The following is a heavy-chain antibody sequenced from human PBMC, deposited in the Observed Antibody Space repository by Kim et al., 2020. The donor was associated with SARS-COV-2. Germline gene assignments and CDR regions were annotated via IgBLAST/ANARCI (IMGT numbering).Heavy chain of an antibody. V-gene: IGHV4-39*07. CDR3: AREGRITMVRGVYYYYYGMDV. CDR2: IYYSGST. D-gene: IGHD3-10*01. Sequence: SETLSLTCTVSGGSISSSSYYWGWIRQPPGKGLEWIRNIYYSGSTYYNPSLKSRVTISVDTSKNQFSLKLSSVTAADTAVYYCAREGRITMVRGVYYYYYGMDVWGQGTTVTVSS. J-gene: IGHJ6*02. CDR1: GGSISSSSYY.